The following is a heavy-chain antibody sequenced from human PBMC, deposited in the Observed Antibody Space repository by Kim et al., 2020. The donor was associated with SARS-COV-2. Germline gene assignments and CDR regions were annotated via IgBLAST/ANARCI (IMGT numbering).Heavy chain of an antibody. CDR1: GFTFSSYS. D-gene: IGHD3-22*01. CDR2: ISSSSSYI. V-gene: IGHV3-21*01. Sequence: GGSLRLSCAASGFTFSSYSMNWVRQAPGKGLEWVSSISSSSSYIYYADSVKGRITISRDNAKNSLYLQMNSLRAEDTAVYYCARLPGGLGDDSSGYEGYWGQGTLVTVSS. CDR3: ARLPGGLGDDSSGYEGY. J-gene: IGHJ4*02.